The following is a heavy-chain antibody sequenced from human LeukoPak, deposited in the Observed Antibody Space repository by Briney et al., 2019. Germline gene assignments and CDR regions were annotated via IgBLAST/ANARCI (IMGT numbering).Heavy chain of an antibody. CDR3: ARQKNDYGDYPDAFDI. CDR2: INPSAGNT. CDR1: GYTFTSHY. D-gene: IGHD4-17*01. V-gene: IGHV1-46*01. J-gene: IGHJ3*02. Sequence: ASVKVSCKASGYTFTSHYIHWVRQAPGQGLEWMGLINPSAGNTAYAQKFQGRGSMTSDTSTSTVYMELSSLRSEDTAVYYCARQKNDYGDYPDAFDIWGQGTMVTVSS.